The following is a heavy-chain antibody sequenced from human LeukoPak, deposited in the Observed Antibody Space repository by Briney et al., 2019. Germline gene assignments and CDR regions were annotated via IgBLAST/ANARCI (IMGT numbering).Heavy chain of an antibody. CDR3: SRGGAGRTADDTFDL. Sequence: GGSLRLSCAASGFTFSSYAMHWVRQAPGKGLEWVAVTSYDGSNKNYADSLKGRFTISRDNAKNSLYLQMNSLRAEDTAVYYCSRGGAGRTADDTFDLWGQGTMVTVSS. V-gene: IGHV3-30-3*01. D-gene: IGHD1-1*01. CDR1: GFTFSSYA. J-gene: IGHJ3*01. CDR2: TSYDGSNK.